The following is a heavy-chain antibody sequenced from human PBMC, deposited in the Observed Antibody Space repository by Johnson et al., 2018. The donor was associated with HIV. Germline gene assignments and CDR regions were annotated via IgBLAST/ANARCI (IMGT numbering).Heavy chain of an antibody. CDR2: INWNGGST. J-gene: IGHJ3*02. CDR1: GFTVSSYY. D-gene: IGHD3-10*01. V-gene: IGHV3-20*04. Sequence: VLLVESGGGVVRPGGSLRLSCAASGFTVSSYYMNWVRQAPGKGLEWVSGINWNGGSTGYADSVKGRFTISRDNAKNSLYLQMNSLRAEDTALYYCARVRARGVKHAFDIWGQGTMVTISS. CDR3: ARVRARGVKHAFDI.